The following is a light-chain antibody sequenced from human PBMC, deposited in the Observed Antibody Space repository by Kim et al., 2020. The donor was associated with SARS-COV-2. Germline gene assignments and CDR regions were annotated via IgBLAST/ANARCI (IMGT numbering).Light chain of an antibody. CDR2: EVT. J-gene: IGLJ3*02. Sequence: GQSVTISCTGTSRDVGRYNHVSRYQQHPGKAPKLMFYEVTKRPSGVPDRFSGSKSGNTASLTVSGLQAEDEADYYCNSYAANNNWVFGGGTKLTVL. CDR3: NSYAANNNWV. CDR1: SRDVGRYNH. V-gene: IGLV2-8*01.